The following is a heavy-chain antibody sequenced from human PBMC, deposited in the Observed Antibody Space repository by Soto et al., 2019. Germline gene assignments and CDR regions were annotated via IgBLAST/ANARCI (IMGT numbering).Heavy chain of an antibody. D-gene: IGHD2-15*01. CDR1: GGSISSGGYY. CDR2: IYYSGST. J-gene: IGHJ3*02. CDR3: ARGAVLPDAFDI. V-gene: IGHV4-31*03. Sequence: SETLSLTCTVSGGSISSGGYYWSWIRQHPGKGLEWIGYIYYSGSTYYNPSLKSRVTISVDTSKNQFSLKLSSVTAADTAVYYCARGAVLPDAFDIRGQGTMVTVSS.